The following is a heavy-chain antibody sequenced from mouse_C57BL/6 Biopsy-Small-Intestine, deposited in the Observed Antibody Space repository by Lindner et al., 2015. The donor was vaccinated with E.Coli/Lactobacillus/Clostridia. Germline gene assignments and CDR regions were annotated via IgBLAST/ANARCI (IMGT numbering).Heavy chain of an antibody. CDR3: ARQGHFITTDYYAMDY. D-gene: IGHD1-1*01. Sequence: VQLQESGGGLVQPGESLKLSCESNEYEFPSHDMSWVRKTPEKRLELVAAINSDGGSTYYPDTMERRFIISRDNTKKTLYLQMSSLRSEDTALYYCARQGHFITTDYYAMDYWGQGTSVTVSS. CDR1: EYEFPSHD. J-gene: IGHJ4*01. CDR2: INSDGGST. V-gene: IGHV5-2*01.